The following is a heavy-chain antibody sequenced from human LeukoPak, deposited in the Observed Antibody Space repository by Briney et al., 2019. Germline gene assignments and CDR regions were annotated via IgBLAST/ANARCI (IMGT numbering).Heavy chain of an antibody. CDR3: AKDVTVRNWNRIEY. D-gene: IGHD1/OR15-1a*01. CDR1: GFTFSNNA. Sequence: GGSLRLSCAVSGFTFSNNAMTWVRQAPGKGLEWVSAISGSGGSTFYADSVEGRFNVSRDNSKHTLYLQKNSLRAAHPPVYSCAKDVTVRNWNRIEYWGQGTVVTVSS. CDR2: ISGSGGST. V-gene: IGHV3-23*01. J-gene: IGHJ4*02.